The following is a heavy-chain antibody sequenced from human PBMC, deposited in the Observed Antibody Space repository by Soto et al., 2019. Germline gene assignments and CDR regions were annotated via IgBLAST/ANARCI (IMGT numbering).Heavy chain of an antibody. J-gene: IGHJ6*02. CDR3: ARGCCRSWGFGMDV. Sequence: EVQLVESGGGLVQPGGSLRLSCAASGFTFSSYWMHWVRQAPGKGLVWVSRINSDGSSTSYADSVKGRFTISRDNAKNTLYLQMNSLRAEGTAVYYCARGCCRSWGFGMDVWGQRTTVTVSS. CDR2: INSDGSST. D-gene: IGHD6-13*01. V-gene: IGHV3-74*01. CDR1: GFTFSSYW.